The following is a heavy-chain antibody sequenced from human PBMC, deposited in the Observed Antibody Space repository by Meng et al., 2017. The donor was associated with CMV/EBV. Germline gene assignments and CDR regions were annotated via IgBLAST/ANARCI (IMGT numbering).Heavy chain of an antibody. V-gene: IGHV4-34*01. CDR2: INHSGST. D-gene: IGHD3-3*01. Sequence: GSLRLSCAVYGGSFSGYYWSWIRQPPGKGLEWIGEINHSGSTNYNPSLKNRVTISVDTSKNQFSLKLSSVTAADTAVYYCARDPGITIFGVVIGGMDVWGQGTTVTVSS. CDR1: GGSFSGYY. J-gene: IGHJ6*02. CDR3: ARDPGITIFGVVIGGMDV.